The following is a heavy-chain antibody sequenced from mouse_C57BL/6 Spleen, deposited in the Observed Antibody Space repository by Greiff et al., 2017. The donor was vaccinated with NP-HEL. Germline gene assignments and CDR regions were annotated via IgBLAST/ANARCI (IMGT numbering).Heavy chain of an antibody. CDR1: GFTFSDYG. D-gene: IGHD1-1*01. V-gene: IGHV5-17*01. CDR3: ARNGGSSYYYAMDY. Sequence: EVKVVESGGGLVKPGGSLKLSCAASGFTFSDYGMHWVRQAPEKGLEWVAYISSGSSTIYYADTVKGRFTISRDNAKNTLFLQMTSLRSEDTAMYYCARNGGSSYYYAMDYWGQGTSVTVSS. CDR2: ISSGSSTI. J-gene: IGHJ4*01.